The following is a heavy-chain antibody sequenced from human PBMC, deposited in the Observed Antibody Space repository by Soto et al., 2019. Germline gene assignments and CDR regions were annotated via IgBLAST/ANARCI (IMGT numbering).Heavy chain of an antibody. D-gene: IGHD5-18*01. CDR2: INAGNGNT. CDR3: ARARGYSYGYGGMDV. Sequence: QVQLVQSGAEVKKPGASVKVSCKASGYTFTSYAMHWVRQAPGQRLEWMGWINAGNGNTKYSQKFQGRVTITRDTAASPAYMELSSLRSEDTAVYYCARARGYSYGYGGMDVWGQGTTVTVSS. V-gene: IGHV1-3*01. CDR1: GYTFTSYA. J-gene: IGHJ6*02.